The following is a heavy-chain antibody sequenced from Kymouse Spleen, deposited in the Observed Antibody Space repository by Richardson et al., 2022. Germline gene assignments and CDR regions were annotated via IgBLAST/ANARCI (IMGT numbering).Heavy chain of an antibody. CDR2: ISWNSGSI. CDR3: AKDTYYDILTGGFDY. V-gene: IGHV3-9*01. J-gene: IGHJ4*02. Sequence: EVQLVESGGGLVQPGRSLRLSCAASGFTFDDYAMHWVRQAPGKGLEWVSGISWNSGSIGYADSVKGRFTISRDNAKNSLYLQMNSLRAEDTALYYCAKDTYYDILTGGFDYWGQGTLVTVSS. CDR1: GFTFDDYA. D-gene: IGHD3-9*01.